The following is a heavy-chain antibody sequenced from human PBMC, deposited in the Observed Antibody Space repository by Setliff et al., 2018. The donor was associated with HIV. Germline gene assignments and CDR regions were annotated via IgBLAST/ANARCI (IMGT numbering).Heavy chain of an antibody. J-gene: IGHJ4*02. Sequence: GGSLRLSCAASGFIFSSYGMHWVRQAPGKGLEWVSAISGSGGSTYYADSVKGRFTISRDNSKNTLYLQMNNLRAEDTAVYYCAKVYYDSSGYYYAYYFDKWGQGTLVTV. CDR1: GFIFSSYG. V-gene: IGHV3-23*01. CDR2: ISGSGGST. CDR3: AKVYYDSSGYYYAYYFDK. D-gene: IGHD3-22*01.